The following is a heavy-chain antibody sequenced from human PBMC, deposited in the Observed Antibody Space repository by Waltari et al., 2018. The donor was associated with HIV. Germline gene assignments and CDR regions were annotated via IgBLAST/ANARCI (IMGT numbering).Heavy chain of an antibody. CDR3: ARPIVVGALGYGMDV. J-gene: IGHJ6*02. CDR2: IYYSGST. D-gene: IGHD2-2*01. V-gene: IGHV4-39*01. Sequence: QLQLQESGPGLVKPSETLSLTCTVSGGSISRSSYSWGWIRQPPGKGLEWIGSIYYSGSTYYNPSLKSRVTISVDTSKNQFSLKLSSVTAADTAVYYCARPIVVGALGYGMDVWGQGTTVTVSS. CDR1: GGSISRSSYS.